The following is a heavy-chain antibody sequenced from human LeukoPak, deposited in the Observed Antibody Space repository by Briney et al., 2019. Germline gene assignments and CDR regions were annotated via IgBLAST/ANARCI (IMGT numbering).Heavy chain of an antibody. J-gene: IGHJ3*02. Sequence: KASETLSLTCTVSGGSISSYYWSWIRQPPGKGLEWIGYINYSGSTNYNPSLKSRVTISVDTSKNQFSLKLSSVTAADTAVYYCARDRTTYYDFWSGYKGAFDIWGQGTMVTVSS. CDR3: ARDRTTYYDFWSGYKGAFDI. V-gene: IGHV4-59*01. D-gene: IGHD3-3*01. CDR2: INYSGST. CDR1: GGSISSYY.